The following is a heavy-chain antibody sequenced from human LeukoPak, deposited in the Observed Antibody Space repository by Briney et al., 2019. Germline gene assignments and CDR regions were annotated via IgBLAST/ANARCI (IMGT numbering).Heavy chain of an antibody. D-gene: IGHD3-10*01. CDR3: ARSDMVRGVPSAFDI. CDR2: IIPIFGTA. CDR1: GATFISYA. V-gene: IGHV1-69*13. Sequence: VASVKVSCKASGATFISYAMSWVRQAPGQGLEWMGGIIPIFGTANYAQKFQGRVTITADESTSTAYMELSSLRSEDTAVYYCARSDMVRGVPSAFDIWGQGTMVTVSS. J-gene: IGHJ3*02.